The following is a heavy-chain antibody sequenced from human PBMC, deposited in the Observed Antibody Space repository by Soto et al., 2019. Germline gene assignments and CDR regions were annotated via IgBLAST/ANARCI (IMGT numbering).Heavy chain of an antibody. CDR2: IYWDDDK. CDR1: AFSLSTGGVG. Sequence: SGPTLVNPTQTLTLTCTFSAFSLSTGGVGVGWIRQPPGKALEWLALIYWDDDKRYSPSLRSRLTITKDTSKNQVVLTMTNMDPVDTATYYCARTRYYYFCSGYYSRYYFHYSTQGTLVPVS. D-gene: IGHD3-3*01. V-gene: IGHV2-5*02. CDR3: ARTRYYYFCSGYYSRYYFHY. J-gene: IGHJ4*02.